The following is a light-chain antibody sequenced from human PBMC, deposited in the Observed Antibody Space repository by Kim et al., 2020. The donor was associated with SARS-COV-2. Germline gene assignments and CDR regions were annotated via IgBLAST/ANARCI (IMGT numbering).Light chain of an antibody. CDR3: QQYGSSPFT. V-gene: IGKV3-20*01. CDR1: QSVSSNS. J-gene: IGKJ4*01. Sequence: SPGERATLSCRASQSVSSNSLAWYQQKPGQAPSLLIYGASSRATGIPDRFGGSGSGTDFTLTINRLEPEDFAVYFCQQYGSSPFTFGGGTKVEIK. CDR2: GAS.